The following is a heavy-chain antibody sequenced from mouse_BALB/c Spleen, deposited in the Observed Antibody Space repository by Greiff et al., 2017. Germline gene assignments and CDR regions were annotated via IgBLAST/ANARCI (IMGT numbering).Heavy chain of an antibody. Sequence: EVKLMESGPELVKPGASVKISCKASGYSFTGYFMNWVMQSHGKSLEWIVRINPYNGDTFYNQKFKGKATLTVDKSSSTAHMELRSLASEDSAVYYCARIYYGNYPDYWGQGTTLTVSS. CDR3: ARIYYGNYPDY. J-gene: IGHJ2*01. CDR2: INPYNGDT. V-gene: IGHV1-20*02. CDR1: GYSFTGYF. D-gene: IGHD2-1*01.